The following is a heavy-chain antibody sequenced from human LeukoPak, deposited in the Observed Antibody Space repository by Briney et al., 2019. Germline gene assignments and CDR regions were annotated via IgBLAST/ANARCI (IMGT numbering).Heavy chain of an antibody. CDR3: ARGSGYYGNWFDP. Sequence: GGSLRLSCAASGFTFSSYWMHWVRQAPGKGLVWVSRINADGSSTSYADSVKGRFTISRGNAKNTLYLQMNSLRAEDTAVYYCARGSGYYGNWFDPWGQGTLVTVSS. J-gene: IGHJ5*02. CDR1: GFTFSSYW. V-gene: IGHV3-74*01. CDR2: INADGSST. D-gene: IGHD3-3*01.